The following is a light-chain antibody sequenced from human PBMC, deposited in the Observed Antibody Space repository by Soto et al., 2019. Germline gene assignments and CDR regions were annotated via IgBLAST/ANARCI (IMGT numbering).Light chain of an antibody. CDR2: GAS. Sequence: DIQMTQSPSTLSASVGDRVTITCRASQSISSWLAWYQQKPGKAPKLLIYGASNLESGVPSRFSGSGSGTEFTLTITTLQPDDFATYFCQQYNRNTWSFGPGTKVDIK. CDR1: QSISSW. CDR3: QQYNRNTWS. J-gene: IGKJ1*01. V-gene: IGKV1-5*01.